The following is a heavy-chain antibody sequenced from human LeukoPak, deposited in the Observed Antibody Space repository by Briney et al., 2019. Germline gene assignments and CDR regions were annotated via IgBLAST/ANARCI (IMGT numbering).Heavy chain of an antibody. V-gene: IGHV3-21*01. CDR3: AGDCSGGSCSPAYYYYGMDV. Sequence: GGSLRLSCAASGFTFSSYSMNWVRQAPGKGLEWVSSISSSSSYIYYADSVKGRFTISRDNAKNSLYLQMNSLRAEDTAVYYCAGDCSGGSCSPAYYYYGMDVWGQGTTVTVSS. D-gene: IGHD2-15*01. J-gene: IGHJ6*02. CDR1: GFTFSSYS. CDR2: ISSSSSYI.